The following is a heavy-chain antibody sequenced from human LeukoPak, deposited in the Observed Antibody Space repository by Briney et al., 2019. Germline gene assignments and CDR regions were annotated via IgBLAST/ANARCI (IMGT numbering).Heavy chain of an antibody. Sequence: ASVKVSCKASGYTFTSYYMHWVRQAPGQGLEWMGIINPSGGSTSYAQKFQGRVTMTRDTSTSTVYMELSSLRAEDTAVYYCARGGFWSGYYPNSAFDPWDQGTLVTVSS. V-gene: IGHV1-46*01. CDR2: INPSGGST. CDR1: GYTFTSYY. D-gene: IGHD3-3*01. CDR3: ARGGFWSGYYPNSAFDP. J-gene: IGHJ5*02.